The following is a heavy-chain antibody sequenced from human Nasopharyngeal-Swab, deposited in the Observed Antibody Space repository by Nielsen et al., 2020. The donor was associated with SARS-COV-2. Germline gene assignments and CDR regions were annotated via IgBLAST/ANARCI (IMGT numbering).Heavy chain of an antibody. J-gene: IGHJ6*02. CDR1: GGSITSYY. V-gene: IGHV4-59*12. CDR2: IYYSGTT. CDR3: ARDPSLHYYYYYGMDV. Sequence: SETLSLTCTVSGGSITSYYWSWIRQPPGKGLEWIGFIYYSGTTNYNPSLKSRVTMSVDTSKNQFSLKLSSVTAADTAVYYCARDPSLHYYYYYGMDVWGQGTTVTVSS.